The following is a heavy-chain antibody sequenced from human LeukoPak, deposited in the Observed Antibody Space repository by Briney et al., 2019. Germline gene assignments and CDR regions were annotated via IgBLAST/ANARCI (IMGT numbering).Heavy chain of an antibody. CDR2: IYRSGST. CDR1: GGSISSYY. Sequence: PSETLSLTCTVSGGSISSYYWSWIRQPAGKGLEWSGRIYRSGSTDYNPSLKSRVTMSVDTSKNQFSPKLSSVTAADTAVYYCARDLIVPVGLTGSGSYCTDYWGQGTLVTVSS. CDR3: ARDLIVPVGLTGSGSYCTDY. D-gene: IGHD3-10*01. J-gene: IGHJ4*02. V-gene: IGHV4-4*07.